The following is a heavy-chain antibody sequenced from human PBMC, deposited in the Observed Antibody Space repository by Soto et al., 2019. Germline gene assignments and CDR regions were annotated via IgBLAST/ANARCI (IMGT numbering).Heavy chain of an antibody. CDR2: ISAYNGNT. CDR1: CYTFTSYG. Sequence: GASVKVSCKASCYTFTSYGISCVRQAPGQGLEWMGWISAYNGNTNYAQKLQGRVTMTTDTSTSTAYMELRSLRSDDTAVYYCARDITGTTSGGFDPRGQGTLVTVSS. J-gene: IGHJ5*02. D-gene: IGHD1-20*01. CDR3: ARDITGTTSGGFDP. V-gene: IGHV1-18*04.